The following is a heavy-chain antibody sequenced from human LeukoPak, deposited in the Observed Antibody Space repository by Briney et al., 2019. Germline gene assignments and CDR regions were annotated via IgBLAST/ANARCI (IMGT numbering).Heavy chain of an antibody. CDR2: IIPIFGTA. CDR1: GGTFSSYA. D-gene: IGHD3-22*01. V-gene: IGHV1-69*05. CDR3: ARAYYYDSSGYYGS. J-gene: IGHJ5*02. Sequence: SVKVSCKASGGTFSSYAISWVRQAPGQGLEWKGGIIPIFGTANYAQKFQGRVTITTDESTSTAYMELSSLRSEDTAVYYCARAYYYDSSGYYGSWGQGTLVTVSS.